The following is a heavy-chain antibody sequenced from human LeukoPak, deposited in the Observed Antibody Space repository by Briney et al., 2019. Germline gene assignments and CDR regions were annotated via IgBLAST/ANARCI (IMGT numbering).Heavy chain of an antibody. Sequence: GGSLRLSCAASGFTVSSYAMGWVRQAPGKGLGWVSAIIGSGGSTYYADSVKGRFTICRDNSKNTLYLQMNSLRAEDTAVYYCAKDSMKYQLLTSANFDYWGQGTLVTVSS. D-gene: IGHD2-2*01. J-gene: IGHJ4*02. CDR1: GFTVSSYA. V-gene: IGHV3-23*01. CDR2: IIGSGGST. CDR3: AKDSMKYQLLTSANFDY.